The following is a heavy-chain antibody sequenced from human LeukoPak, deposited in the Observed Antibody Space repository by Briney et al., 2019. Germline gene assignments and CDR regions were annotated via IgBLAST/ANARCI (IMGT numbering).Heavy chain of an antibody. CDR2: IYYSGST. J-gene: IGHJ4*02. CDR3: ARLGDGDYGDYEEAVY. Sequence: PSETLSLTCTVSGGSISSYYWSWIRQPPGKGLEWIGYIYYSGSTNYNPSLKSRVTISVDTSKNQFSLKLSSVTAADTAVYYCARLGDGDYGDYEEAVYWGQGTLVTVSS. D-gene: IGHD4-17*01. V-gene: IGHV4-59*08. CDR1: GGSISSYY.